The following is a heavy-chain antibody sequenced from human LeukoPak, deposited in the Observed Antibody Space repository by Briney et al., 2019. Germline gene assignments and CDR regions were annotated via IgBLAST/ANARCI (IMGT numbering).Heavy chain of an antibody. D-gene: IGHD6-19*01. CDR1: GYTFTNCG. CDR3: ARDPDYSSGWYDGNWFDP. J-gene: IGHJ5*02. V-gene: IGHV1-18*01. Sequence: ASVKVSCKASGYTFTNCGIIWVRQAPGQGLEWMGWISAYNGNTNYAQKLQGRVTMTTDTSTSTAYMELRSLRSDDTAVYYCARDPDYSSGWYDGNWFDPWGQGTLVTVSS. CDR2: ISAYNGNT.